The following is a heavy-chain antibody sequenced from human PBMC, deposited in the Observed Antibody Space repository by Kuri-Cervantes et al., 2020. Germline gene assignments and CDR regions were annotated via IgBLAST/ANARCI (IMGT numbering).Heavy chain of an antibody. D-gene: IGHD6-19*01. CDR3: ASQWLENFDY. Sequence: GGSLRLSCKASGYTFTGYYMHWVRQAPGQGLEWMGWINPNSGGTNYAQKFQGRVTMTRDTSISTAYMELSRLRSDDTAVYYCASQWLENFDYWGQGTLVTVSS. V-gene: IGHV1-2*02. CDR2: INPNSGGT. CDR1: GYTFTGYY. J-gene: IGHJ4*02.